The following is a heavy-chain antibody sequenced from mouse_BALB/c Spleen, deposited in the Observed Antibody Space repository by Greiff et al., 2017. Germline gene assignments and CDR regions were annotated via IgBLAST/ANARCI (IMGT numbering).Heavy chain of an antibody. CDR3: ARDSSDAPSFDV. Sequence: VKLMESGAELVRPGTSVKISCKASGYTFTNYWLDWVKQRPGHGLEWIGDIYPGGGYTNYNEKFKGKATLTADTSSSTAYMQLSSLTSEDSAVYFCARDSSDAPSFDVWGAGTTVTVSS. CDR2: IYPGGGYT. J-gene: IGHJ1*01. CDR1: GYTFTNYW. V-gene: IGHV1-63*02.